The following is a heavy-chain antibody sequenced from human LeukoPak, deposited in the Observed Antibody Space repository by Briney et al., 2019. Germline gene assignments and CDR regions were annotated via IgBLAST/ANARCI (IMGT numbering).Heavy chain of an antibody. J-gene: IGHJ3*02. CDR1: GFTFSSYD. CDR2: IGTAGDT. Sequence: GGSLRLSCAASGFTFSSYDMHWVRQATGKGLEWVSAIGTAGDTYYPGSVKGRFTISRENAKNSLYLQVNSLRAGDTAVYYCARGIVGATTSNAFDIWGQGTMVTVSS. V-gene: IGHV3-13*01. D-gene: IGHD1-26*01. CDR3: ARGIVGATTSNAFDI.